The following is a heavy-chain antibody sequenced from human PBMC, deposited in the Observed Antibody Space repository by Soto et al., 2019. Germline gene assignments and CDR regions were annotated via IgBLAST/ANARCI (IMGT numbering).Heavy chain of an antibody. CDR3: VRDEVGDAGGYFRP. D-gene: IGHD1-26*01. V-gene: IGHV1-18*01. CDR1: GYTFNNYN. Sequence: QVRLVQSGAEVKTPGASVKVSCEASGYTFNNYNIAWVRQAPGQGPEWMGWINLKSGKANYAQKFQGRVTMTTDTSTTTAYMDLTSLRSDETAVYFCVRDEVGDAGGYFRPWGQGTLVTVSS. CDR2: INLKSGKA. J-gene: IGHJ1*01.